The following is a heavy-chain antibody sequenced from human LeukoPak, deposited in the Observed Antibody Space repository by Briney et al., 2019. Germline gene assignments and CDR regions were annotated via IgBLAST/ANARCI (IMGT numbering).Heavy chain of an antibody. CDR2: IYYSGTT. D-gene: IGHD3-9*01. J-gene: IGHJ4*02. V-gene: IGHV4-39*01. Sequence: SETLSLTCSVSGGSINSNSHHWDWIRQAPGKGLEWIGNIYYSGTTSYNPSLKSRVTISVDASKNQFSLRLSSVTAADTAVYYCARRGDILTDYAFDYWGQGTLVTVSS. CDR1: GGSINSNSHH. CDR3: ARRGDILTDYAFDY.